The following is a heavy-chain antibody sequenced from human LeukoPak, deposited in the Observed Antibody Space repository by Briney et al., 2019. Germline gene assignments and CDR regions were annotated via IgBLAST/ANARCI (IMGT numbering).Heavy chain of an antibody. CDR2: IYSGGST. Sequence: PGGSLRLSCAASGFTVSSNYMSWVRQAPGKGLEWVSVIYSGGSTYYADSVKGRFTISRDNSKNTLYLQMNSLRAEDTATYYCAKHRENYGDSCLDDYWGQGTLVTVSS. D-gene: IGHD4-17*01. J-gene: IGHJ4*02. CDR1: GFTVSSNY. CDR3: AKHRENYGDSCLDDY. V-gene: IGHV3-53*01.